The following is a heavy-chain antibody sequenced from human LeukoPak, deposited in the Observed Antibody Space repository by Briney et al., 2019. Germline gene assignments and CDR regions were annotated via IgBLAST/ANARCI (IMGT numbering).Heavy chain of an antibody. CDR3: ASPTTVTTIAFDI. V-gene: IGHV5-51*01. D-gene: IGHD4-17*01. J-gene: IGHJ3*02. CDR1: GSSFTSYW. CDR2: IYPGDSDT. Sequence: GASLQISCKGSGSSFTSYWIGWVRQLPGKGLEWMGIIYPGDSDTRYSPSFQGQVTISADKSISTAYLQWSSLKASDTAMYYCASPTTVTTIAFDIWGQGTMVTVSS.